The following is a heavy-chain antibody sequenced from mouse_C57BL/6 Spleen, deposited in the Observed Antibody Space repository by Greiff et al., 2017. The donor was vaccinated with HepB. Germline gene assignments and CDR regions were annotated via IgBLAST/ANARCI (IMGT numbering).Heavy chain of an antibody. CDR3: ARPNYDYDDAMDY. Sequence: EVQGVESGGDLVKPGGSLKLSCAASGFTFSSYGMSWVRQTPDKRLEWVATISSGGSYTYYPDSVKGRFTISRDNAKNTLYLQMSSLKSEDNAMYYCARPNYDYDDAMDYWGQGTSVTVSS. J-gene: IGHJ4*01. CDR2: ISSGGSYT. D-gene: IGHD2-4*01. CDR1: GFTFSSYG. V-gene: IGHV5-6*01.